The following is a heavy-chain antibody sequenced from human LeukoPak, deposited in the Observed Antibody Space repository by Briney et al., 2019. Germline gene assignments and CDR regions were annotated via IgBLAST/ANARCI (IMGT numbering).Heavy chain of an antibody. CDR1: GFTFSSYG. J-gene: IGHJ4*02. Sequence: GGSLRLSCAASGFTFSSYGMHWVRQAPGKGLEWVAFIRYDGSNKYYADSVEGRFTISRDNSKNTLYLQMNSLRAEDTAVYYCAKDTALGGSGTDYWGQGTLVTVSS. CDR3: AKDTALGGSGTDY. CDR2: IRYDGSNK. D-gene: IGHD3-10*01. V-gene: IGHV3-30*02.